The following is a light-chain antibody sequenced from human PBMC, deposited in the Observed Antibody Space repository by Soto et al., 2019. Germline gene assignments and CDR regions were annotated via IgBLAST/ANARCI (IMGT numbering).Light chain of an antibody. CDR2: AAA. V-gene: IGKV1-6*01. Sequence: QMTQSPSSLSASVGDRVNITCRASQDIGNDLGWYQQKPGKAPKLLIFAAATLQSGVPLSFSGRGSGTDFTLTISSVLPEDSAIYFCLQDYATPYTFGQGTNLEIK. CDR3: LQDYATPYT. J-gene: IGKJ2*01. CDR1: QDIGND.